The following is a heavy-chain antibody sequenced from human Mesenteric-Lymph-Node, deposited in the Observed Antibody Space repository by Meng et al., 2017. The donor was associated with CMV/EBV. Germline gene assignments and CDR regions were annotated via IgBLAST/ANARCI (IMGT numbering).Heavy chain of an antibody. D-gene: IGHD2-21*01. CDR3: AREDRLHQILYLDY. CDR2: ISYSGST. CDR1: SGSISSSDSY. J-gene: IGHJ4*02. V-gene: IGHV4-39*01. Sequence: SETLSLTCTVSSGSISSSDSYWVWIRQPPGKGLEWIGSISYSGSTYYRSSLKSRVTISVDTSKNQFSLKLTSVTAADTAVYYCAREDRLHQILYLDYWGQGTLVTVSS.